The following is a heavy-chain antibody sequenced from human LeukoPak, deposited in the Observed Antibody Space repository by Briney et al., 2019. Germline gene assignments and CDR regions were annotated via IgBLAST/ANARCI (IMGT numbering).Heavy chain of an antibody. D-gene: IGHD6-13*01. CDR3: AKVYSSSWYAYDAFDI. CDR1: GFTLSSYG. V-gene: IGHV3-30*18. Sequence: GGTLRLSCAASGFTLSSYGMHWVRRAPGKVLEWVAVISYDGSNKYYADSVKGRFTISRDNSKNTLYLQMNSLRAEDTAVYYCAKVYSSSWYAYDAFDIWGQGTMVTVSS. CDR2: ISYDGSNK. J-gene: IGHJ3*02.